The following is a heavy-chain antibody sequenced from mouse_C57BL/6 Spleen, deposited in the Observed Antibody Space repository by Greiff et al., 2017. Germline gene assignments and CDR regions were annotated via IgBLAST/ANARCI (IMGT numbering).Heavy chain of an antibody. Sequence: QVQLQQSGPELVKPGASVKISCKASGYAFSSSWMNWVKQRPGKGLEWIGRIYPGDGDTNYNGKFKGKATLTADKSSSTAYMQLSSLTSEDSAVXCGAREKVYYGNYDDFDYWGQGTTLTVSS. CDR1: GYAFSSSW. J-gene: IGHJ2*01. V-gene: IGHV1-82*01. CDR3: AREKVYYGNYDDFDY. CDR2: IYPGDGDT. D-gene: IGHD2-1*01.